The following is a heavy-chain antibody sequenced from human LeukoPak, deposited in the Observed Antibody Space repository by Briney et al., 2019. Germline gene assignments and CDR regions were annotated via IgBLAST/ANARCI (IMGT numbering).Heavy chain of an antibody. Sequence: PGGSLRLSCAASGFTFSSYAMSWVRQAPGGGLEWIAEINHRGDTNYNPSVKSRVTISVDTSKNQFSLKVNSLTAADTAVYYCARGPTISETGYFDYWGQGTLVTVSS. V-gene: IGHV4-34*01. D-gene: IGHD1-1*01. CDR3: ARGPTISETGYFDY. J-gene: IGHJ4*03. CDR2: INHRGDT. CDR1: GFTFSSYA.